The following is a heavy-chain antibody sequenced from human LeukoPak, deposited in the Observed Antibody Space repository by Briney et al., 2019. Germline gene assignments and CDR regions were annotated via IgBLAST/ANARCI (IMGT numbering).Heavy chain of an antibody. D-gene: IGHD1-1*01. CDR1: GYTLTELS. Sequence: ASVKVSCKVSGYTLTELSMHWVRQAPGKGLEWMGGFDPEDGETIYAQKFQGRVTMTEDTSTDTAYMELSSLRSEDTAVYYCATDGALWVHGGTSWFDPWGQGTLVTVSS. CDR3: ATDGALWVHGGTSWFDP. CDR2: FDPEDGET. V-gene: IGHV1-24*01. J-gene: IGHJ5*02.